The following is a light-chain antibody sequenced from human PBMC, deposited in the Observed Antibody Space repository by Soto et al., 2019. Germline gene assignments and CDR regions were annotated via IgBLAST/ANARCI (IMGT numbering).Light chain of an antibody. CDR2: DAS. J-gene: IGKJ5*01. CDR1: QDISNN. Sequence: DIQMTQSPSSLSASVGDRVTITCQASQDISNNLNWYQQKPGKAPKLLIYDASNLKTGVPSRFGGSGSGTDFTFTISSLQPEDIATYHCQQYDNLPITFGQGTRLEIK. V-gene: IGKV1-33*01. CDR3: QQYDNLPIT.